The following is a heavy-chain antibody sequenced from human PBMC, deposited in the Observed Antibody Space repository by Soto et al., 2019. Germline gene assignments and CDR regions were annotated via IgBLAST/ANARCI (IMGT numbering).Heavy chain of an antibody. CDR3: AKRDPLFGYGMDV. CDR1: GFTFSSYD. Sequence: GGSLRLSCAASGFTFSSYDMHWVRQAPGKGLEWVSLIDSGGGGTYYADSEKGRFTISRDNSKNTMYLEMNSLRAEDTAVYYCAKRDPLFGYGMDVWGQGTTVTVSS. CDR2: IDSGGGGT. J-gene: IGHJ6*02. V-gene: IGHV3-23*01. D-gene: IGHD2-21*01.